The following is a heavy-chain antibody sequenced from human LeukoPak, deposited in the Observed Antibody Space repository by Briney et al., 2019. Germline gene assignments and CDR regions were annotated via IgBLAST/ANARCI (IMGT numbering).Heavy chain of an antibody. CDR3: ARDEGYGDPFDY. CDR1: GGSISSYY. Sequence: SETLSLTCIVSGGSISSYYWNWIRQPPGKGLEWIGYVYYSGSTNYNPSLKSRVTISVDTSKNQFSLKLSSVTAADTAVYFCARDEGYGDPFDYWGQGTLVTVSS. CDR2: VYYSGST. D-gene: IGHD4-17*01. J-gene: IGHJ4*02. V-gene: IGHV4-59*01.